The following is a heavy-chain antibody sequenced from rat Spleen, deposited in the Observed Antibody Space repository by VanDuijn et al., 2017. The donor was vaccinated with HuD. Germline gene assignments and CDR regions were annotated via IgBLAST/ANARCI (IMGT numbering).Heavy chain of an antibody. V-gene: IGHV5S14*01. CDR1: GFTFSNYV. CDR2: ISTGGGNT. J-gene: IGHJ2*01. CDR3: ARHGYGYTFYFDY. Sequence: EVQLVESGGGLVQPGRSLKLSCAASGFTFSNYVMASVRLTPMKGLEWVASISTGGGNTYSRDSVKGRFTISRNTAKNTQYLQMDSLRSEDTATYYCARHGYGYTFYFDYWGQGVMVTVSS. D-gene: IGHD1-4*01.